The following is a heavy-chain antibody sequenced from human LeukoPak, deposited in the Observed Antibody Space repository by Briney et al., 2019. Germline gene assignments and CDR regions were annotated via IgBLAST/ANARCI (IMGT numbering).Heavy chain of an antibody. D-gene: IGHD4/OR15-4a*01. CDR3: ARGRLSTYLQYFQH. Sequence: PSETLSLTCAVYGGSFSGYYWSWIRQPPGKGLEWIGEINHSGSTNYNPSLKSRVTISVDTSKNQFSLKLSSVTAADTAAYYCARGRLSTYLQYFQHWGQGTLVTVSS. CDR2: INHSGST. J-gene: IGHJ1*01. V-gene: IGHV4-34*01. CDR1: GGSFSGYY.